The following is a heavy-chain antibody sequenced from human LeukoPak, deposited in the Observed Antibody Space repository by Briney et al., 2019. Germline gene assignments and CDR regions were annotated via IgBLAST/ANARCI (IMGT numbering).Heavy chain of an antibody. D-gene: IGHD2/OR15-2a*01. J-gene: IGHJ5*02. Sequence: TGGSLRLSCAATGFTFSTYWMSWVRQAPGKGLEWVANIKQDGGETYYVDSVKGRFTISRDNAKNSLYLQMNSLSPEDTAVYYCVRGFPRFDPWGQGTLVTVSS. V-gene: IGHV3-7*03. CDR1: GFTFSTYW. CDR2: IKQDGGET. CDR3: VRGFPRFDP.